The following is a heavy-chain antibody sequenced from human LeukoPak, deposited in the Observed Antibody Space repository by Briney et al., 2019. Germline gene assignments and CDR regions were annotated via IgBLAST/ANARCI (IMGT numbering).Heavy chain of an antibody. Sequence: GGSLRLSCAASGFTFSSYGMHWVRQAPGKGLEWVAVISYDGSNKYYADSVKGRFTISRDNAKNSLYLQMNSLRAEDTAVYYCARSATMKSTEYFQHWGQGTLVTVSS. CDR1: GFTFSSYG. V-gene: IGHV3-30*03. CDR3: ARSATMKSTEYFQH. J-gene: IGHJ1*01. CDR2: ISYDGSNK. D-gene: IGHD1-26*01.